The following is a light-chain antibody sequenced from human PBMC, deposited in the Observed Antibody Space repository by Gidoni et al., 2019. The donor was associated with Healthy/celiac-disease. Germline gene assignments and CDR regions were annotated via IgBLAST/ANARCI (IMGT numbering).Light chain of an antibody. CDR2: WAS. CDR3: QQYYSTPLT. Sequence: QSVLYSSNNKNYLAWYQQKPGQPPKLLIYWASTRESGVPDRFSGSGSGTDFTLTISSLQAEDVAVYYCQQYYSTPLTFGGXTKVEIK. V-gene: IGKV4-1*01. J-gene: IGKJ4*01. CDR1: QSVLYSSNNKNY.